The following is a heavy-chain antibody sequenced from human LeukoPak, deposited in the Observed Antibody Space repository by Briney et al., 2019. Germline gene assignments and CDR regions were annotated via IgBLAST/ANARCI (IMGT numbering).Heavy chain of an antibody. Sequence: GGSLRLSCAASEFTFSSYAMQWVRQAPGKGLEWVSGISASGGNTWYADSVKGRFTISRDNSKNTLYLQMNSLRAEDTAVYYCAKAITMIVVVILDYWGQGTLVTVSS. V-gene: IGHV3-23*01. CDR1: EFTFSSYA. CDR2: ISASGGNT. CDR3: AKAITMIVVVILDY. D-gene: IGHD3-22*01. J-gene: IGHJ4*02.